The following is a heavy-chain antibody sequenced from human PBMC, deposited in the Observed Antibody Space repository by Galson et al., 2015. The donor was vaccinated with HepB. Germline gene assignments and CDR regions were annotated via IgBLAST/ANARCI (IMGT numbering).Heavy chain of an antibody. J-gene: IGHJ6*03. CDR2: ISGSGGST. V-gene: IGHV3-23*01. CDR1: EFTFSSYA. Sequence: SLRLSCAASEFTFSSYAMSWVRQAPGKGLEWVSAISGSGGSTYYADSVKGRFTISRDSSKNTLYLQMNSLRAEDTAVYYCTAVAGTSTNYYYNYMDVWGKGTTVTFSS. D-gene: IGHD6-19*01. CDR3: TAVAGTSTNYYYNYMDV.